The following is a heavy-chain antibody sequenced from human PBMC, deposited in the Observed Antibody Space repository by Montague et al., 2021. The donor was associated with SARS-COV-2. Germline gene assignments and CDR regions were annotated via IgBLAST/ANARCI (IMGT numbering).Heavy chain of an antibody. CDR1: GGSISSSSYY. J-gene: IGHJ4*02. D-gene: IGHD6-19*01. V-gene: IGHV4-39*01. CDR3: ARYSSGWRVGGIDY. Sequence: SETLSLTCTASGGSISSSSYYWGWIRQPPGKGLEWIGSIYYSGSTYYNPSLKSRVTISVDTSKNQFSLKLSSVTAADTAVYYCARYSSGWRVGGIDYWGQGTLVTVSS. CDR2: IYYSGST.